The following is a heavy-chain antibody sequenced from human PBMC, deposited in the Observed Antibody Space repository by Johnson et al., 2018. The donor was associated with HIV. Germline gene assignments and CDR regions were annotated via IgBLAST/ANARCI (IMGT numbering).Heavy chain of an antibody. D-gene: IGHD6-25*01. V-gene: IGHV3-30*02. Sequence: QVQLVESGGGVVQPGGSLRLSCAASGFTFSSYGMHWVRQAPGKGLEWVAFIRYDGSNKYYADSVKGRFTISRDNSKNTLYLQMNSLRAEDTAVYYCAKDGGSVDAFDIWGQGTMVTVSS. CDR2: IRYDGSNK. CDR1: GFTFSSYG. J-gene: IGHJ3*02. CDR3: AKDGGSVDAFDI.